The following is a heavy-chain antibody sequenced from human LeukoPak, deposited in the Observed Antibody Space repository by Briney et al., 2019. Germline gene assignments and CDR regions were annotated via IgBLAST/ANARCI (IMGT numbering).Heavy chain of an antibody. CDR1: GFTFSSYA. D-gene: IGHD2-2*01. J-gene: IGHJ4*02. CDR2: ISGSGGST. CDR3: AKPHRGSEYQLLEF. Sequence: GGSLRLSCAASGFTFSSYAMSWVRQAPGRGLEWVSAISGSGGSTYYADSVKGRFTISRDNSKNTLYLQMNSLRAEDTAVYYCAKPHRGSEYQLLEFWGQGTLVTVSS. V-gene: IGHV3-23*01.